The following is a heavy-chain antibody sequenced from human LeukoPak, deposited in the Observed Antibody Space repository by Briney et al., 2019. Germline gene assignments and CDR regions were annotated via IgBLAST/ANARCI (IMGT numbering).Heavy chain of an antibody. D-gene: IGHD3-10*01. J-gene: IGHJ4*02. CDR3: ATIGSGSYSLDY. CDR1: GYTLTELS. V-gene: IGHV1-24*01. Sequence: ASVKVSCKVSGYTLTELSTHWVRQAPGKGLEWMGGFDPEDGETIYAQKFQGRVTMTEDTSTDTAYMELSSLRSEDTAVYYCATIGSGSYSLDYWGQGTLVTVSS. CDR2: FDPEDGET.